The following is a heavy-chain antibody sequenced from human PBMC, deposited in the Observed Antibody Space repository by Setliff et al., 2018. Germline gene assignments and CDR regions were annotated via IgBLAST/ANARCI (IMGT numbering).Heavy chain of an antibody. CDR1: GFTFSRAY. D-gene: IGHD3-3*01. V-gene: IGHV3-15*07. CDR3: AREADVRFINYNFWSGSLGY. Sequence: PGGSLRLSCAASGFTFSRAYMNWVRQAPGKGLEWVGRIKSKTDGGTTDYAAPVKGKFSISRDDSENALYLQMNSLRPEDTAVYYCAREADVRFINYNFWSGSLGYWGQGTLVTVSS. J-gene: IGHJ4*02. CDR2: IKSKTDGGTT.